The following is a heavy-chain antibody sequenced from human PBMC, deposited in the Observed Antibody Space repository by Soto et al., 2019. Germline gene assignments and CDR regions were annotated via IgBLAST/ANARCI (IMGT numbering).Heavy chain of an antibody. D-gene: IGHD4-17*01. J-gene: IGHJ4*02. CDR1: GFTFSSYA. Sequence: GGSLRLSCAASGFTFSSYAMSWVRQAPGKGLEWVSGISASDGSADYADSVKGRFTISRDTSKNTLYLQMNSLRAEDTAVYYCAKVGYGDRYYFDYWGQGTLVTVSS. CDR2: ISASDGSA. CDR3: AKVGYGDRYYFDY. V-gene: IGHV3-23*01.